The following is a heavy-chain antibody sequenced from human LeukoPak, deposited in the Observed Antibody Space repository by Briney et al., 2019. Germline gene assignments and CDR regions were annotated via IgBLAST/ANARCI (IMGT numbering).Heavy chain of an antibody. CDR1: GFTFSNAW. CDR3: ARAAWYSSSWQEGYYFDY. Sequence: PGGSLRLSCAASGFTFSNAWMSWVRQAPGKGLEWLSVIYSGDTTYFADSVKGRFTISRGNSRNTLYLEMNTLRAEDTAMYYCARAAWYSSSWQEGYYFDYWGQGTLVTVSS. CDR2: IYSGDTT. D-gene: IGHD6-13*01. V-gene: IGHV3-53*01. J-gene: IGHJ4*02.